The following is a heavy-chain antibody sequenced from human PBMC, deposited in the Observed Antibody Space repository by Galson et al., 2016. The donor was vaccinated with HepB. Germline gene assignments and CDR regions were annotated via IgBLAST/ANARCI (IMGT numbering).Heavy chain of an antibody. D-gene: IGHD6-13*01. Sequence: SVKVSCKASGYTFINDPIRWVRQAPGQGLEWMGRINTNTGKPTYAQGFTGRFVFSLDTSVSTAYLQIISLKADDTAVYYCARESSTDYSTTHSNWGRGTLVTVSS. CDR1: GYTFINDP. CDR3: ARESSTDYSTTHSN. J-gene: IGHJ4*02. V-gene: IGHV7-4-1*02. CDR2: INTNTGKP.